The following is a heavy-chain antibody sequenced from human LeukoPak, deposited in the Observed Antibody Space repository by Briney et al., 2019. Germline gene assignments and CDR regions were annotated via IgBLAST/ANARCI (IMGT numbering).Heavy chain of an antibody. D-gene: IGHD2-2*01. CDR2: IIPIFGTA. V-gene: IGHV1-69*13. Sequence: GAPVKVSCKASGYTFTGYYMHWVRQAPGQGLEWMGGIIPIFGTANYAQKFQGRVTITADQSTSTAYMELSSLRSEDTAVYYCARSEDIVVVPAGSGAFDIWGQGTMVTVSS. J-gene: IGHJ3*02. CDR1: GYTFTGYY. CDR3: ARSEDIVVVPAGSGAFDI.